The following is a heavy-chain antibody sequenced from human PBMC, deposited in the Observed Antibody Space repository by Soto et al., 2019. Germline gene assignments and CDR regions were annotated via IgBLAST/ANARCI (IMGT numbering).Heavy chain of an antibody. D-gene: IGHD2-15*01. V-gene: IGHV4-30-2*01. J-gene: IGHJ4*02. CDR2: IYSGTT. Sequence: SETLSLTCAVSGGSIISGGYSWSWIRQPPGKGLEWIGYIYSGTTHYNPSLESRVTIAMDRSKNQVSLSLKSVTAADTAVYYCAREDSGAFFDFWGQGTLVTVSS. CDR1: GGSIISGGYS. CDR3: AREDSGAFFDF.